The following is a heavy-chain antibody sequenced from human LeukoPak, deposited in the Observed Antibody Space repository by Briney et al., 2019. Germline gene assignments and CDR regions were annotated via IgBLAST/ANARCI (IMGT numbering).Heavy chain of an antibody. J-gene: IGHJ4*02. CDR3: PSSFDY. CDR1: GFSFSSYA. V-gene: IGHV3-23*01. Sequence: GGSLRLSCAASGFSFSSYAMSWVRQTPERGLEWVSSISTRGASTYYADSVKGRFTVSRDNSKDTLYLQMNSLTAEDTALYYCPSSFDYCGQGILVTVSS. CDR2: ISTRGAST.